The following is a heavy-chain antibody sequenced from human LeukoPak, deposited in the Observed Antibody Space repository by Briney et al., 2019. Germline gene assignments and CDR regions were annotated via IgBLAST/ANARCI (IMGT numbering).Heavy chain of an antibody. CDR3: ARELYNCNYNGASDI. V-gene: IGHV4-59*01. Sequence: PSETLSLTCTVSGGSISSYYWSWIRQPPGKGLEWIGYIYYSGSTNYNPSLKSRVTISVDTSKNQFSLKLSSVTAADTAVYYCARELYNCNYNGASDIWGQGTKVTVSS. CDR2: IYYSGST. J-gene: IGHJ3*02. CDR1: GGSISSYY. D-gene: IGHD1-7*01.